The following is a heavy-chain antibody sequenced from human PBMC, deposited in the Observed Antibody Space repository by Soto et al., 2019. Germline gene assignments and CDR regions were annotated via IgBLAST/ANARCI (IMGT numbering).Heavy chain of an antibody. V-gene: IGHV1-69*02. CDR3: ARGEGGNGNWYTL. CDR2: IIPMSPMP. CDR1: ADTFNRYT. D-gene: IGHD2-15*01. Sequence: QVHLVQSGAEVKKPGSSVNVACKASADTFNRYTISWVRQAPGQGLEWMGRIIPMSPMPIYAQKFRGRVMFTADKSTTSVYMELSSLTSDDTAVYYCARGEGGNGNWYTLWGQGTLVTVSS. J-gene: IGHJ4*02.